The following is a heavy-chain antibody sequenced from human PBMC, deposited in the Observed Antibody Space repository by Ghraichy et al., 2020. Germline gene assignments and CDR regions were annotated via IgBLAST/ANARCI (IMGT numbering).Heavy chain of an antibody. Sequence: ASVKVSCKASGYTFTTYGISWVRQAPGQGLEWMGWISTYNGNTNDAQKVQGRVTMTTDTSTTTAYMELRSLRSDDTAVYYCARHRWYDHDAFDIWGQGTMVTVSS. CDR2: ISTYNGNT. CDR1: GYTFTTYG. CDR3: ARHRWYDHDAFDI. J-gene: IGHJ3*02. D-gene: IGHD6-13*01. V-gene: IGHV1-18*01.